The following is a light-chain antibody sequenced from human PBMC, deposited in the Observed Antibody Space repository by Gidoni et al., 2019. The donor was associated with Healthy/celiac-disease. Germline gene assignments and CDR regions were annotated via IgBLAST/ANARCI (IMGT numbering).Light chain of an antibody. CDR1: QSVLYSSNNKNY. J-gene: IGKJ2*01. Sequence: DNVMTQSQDSMAVSLVERATINCKSSQSVLYSSNNKNYLAWYQQKPGQPPKLLMYWASTRESGVPDRFSGSGSGTDFTLTISSLQAEDVAVYYCQQYYSTPPYTFGQGTKLEIK. V-gene: IGKV4-1*01. CDR3: QQYYSTPPYT. CDR2: WAS.